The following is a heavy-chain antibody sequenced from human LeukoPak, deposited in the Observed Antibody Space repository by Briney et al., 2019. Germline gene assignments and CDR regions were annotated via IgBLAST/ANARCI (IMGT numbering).Heavy chain of an antibody. CDR3: ARGTAFGYDP. CDR1: GYTFTDHH. V-gene: IGHV1-2*02. Sequence: ASVKVSCKASGYTFTDHHLHWVRQAPGQGLEWMGWTDTKSGGTLYAQKFQDRITMTRDTSITTAYMGLSRLTSDDTAVYYCARGTAFGYDPWGQGTLVTVSS. CDR2: TDTKSGGT. D-gene: IGHD2-21*02. J-gene: IGHJ5*02.